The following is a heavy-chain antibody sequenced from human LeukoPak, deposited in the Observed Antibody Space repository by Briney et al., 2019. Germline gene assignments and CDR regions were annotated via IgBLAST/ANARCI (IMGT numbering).Heavy chain of an antibody. Sequence: GGSLRLSCAASGFTFSSYSMNWVRQAPGKGLEWVSSISSSSSYIYYADSVKGRFTISRDNAKNSLYLQMNGLRAEDTAVYYCARDQVYSGYDFFDYWGQGTLVTVSS. CDR1: GFTFSSYS. CDR3: ARDQVYSGYDFFDY. V-gene: IGHV3-21*01. D-gene: IGHD5-12*01. CDR2: ISSSSSYI. J-gene: IGHJ4*02.